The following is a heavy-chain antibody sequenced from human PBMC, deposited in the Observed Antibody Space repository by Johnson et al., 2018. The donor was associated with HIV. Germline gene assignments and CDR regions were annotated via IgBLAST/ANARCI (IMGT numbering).Heavy chain of an antibody. CDR1: GFTVSSNY. CDR3: ARDSTPGGADYVDYGFDI. J-gene: IGHJ3*02. V-gene: IGHV3-53*03. CDR2: INSSDFTT. Sequence: VQLVESGGGLIQPGGSLRLSCAASGFTVSSNYMSWVRQAPGKGLEWVSDINSSDFTTYYADSVRGRFTISRDNAKNSFDPQMNSLRVDDTAVDYWARDSTPGGADYVDYGFDIWGQGTMVAVSS. D-gene: IGHD4-17*01.